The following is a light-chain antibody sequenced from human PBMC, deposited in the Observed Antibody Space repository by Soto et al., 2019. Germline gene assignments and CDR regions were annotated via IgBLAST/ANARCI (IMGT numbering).Light chain of an antibody. J-gene: IGLJ1*01. CDR2: EVS. V-gene: IGLV2-14*01. CDR1: SSDIGGYNY. CDR3: SSYTSSGILV. Sequence: QSVLTQPASVSGSPGQSITISCTGTSSDIGGYNYVSWYQQHPGKAPKLTIYEVSNRPSGVSNRFSGSKSGNTASLTISGLQAEDEADYYCSSYTSSGILVFGTGTKVTVL.